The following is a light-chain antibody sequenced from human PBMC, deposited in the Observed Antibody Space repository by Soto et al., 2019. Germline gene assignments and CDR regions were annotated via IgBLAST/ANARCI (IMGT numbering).Light chain of an antibody. J-gene: IGLJ2*01. Sequence: QSVPTQPPSVSGAPGQRVTISCTGSSSNFGAGYDVHWYQQLPGTAPKLLIYGDSNRPSGVPDRFSGSKSGTSASLAITGLQAEDEADYYCQSYDSSLSAVVLGGGTKLTVL. CDR2: GDS. CDR1: SSNFGAGYD. CDR3: QSYDSSLSAVV. V-gene: IGLV1-40*01.